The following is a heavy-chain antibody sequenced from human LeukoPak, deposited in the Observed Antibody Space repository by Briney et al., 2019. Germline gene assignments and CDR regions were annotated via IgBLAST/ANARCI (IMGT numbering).Heavy chain of an antibody. V-gene: IGHV1-2*02. Sequence: ASVKVSCKASGYTFTGYYMHSVRQAPGQGLEWMGWINPNSGGTNYAQKFQGRVTMTRDTSISTAYMELSRLRSDDTAVYYCAPSGGTTYDFYMWYFDYWGQGTLVTVSS. CDR1: GYTFTGYY. CDR3: APSGGTTYDFYMWYFDY. CDR2: INPNSGGT. D-gene: IGHD1-1*01. J-gene: IGHJ4*02.